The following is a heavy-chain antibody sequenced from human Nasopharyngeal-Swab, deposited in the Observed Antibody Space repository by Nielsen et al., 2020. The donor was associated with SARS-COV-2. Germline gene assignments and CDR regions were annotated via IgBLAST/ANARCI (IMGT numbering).Heavy chain of an antibody. Sequence: GESLKISCAASGFSFSEYYMSWIRQAPGKGLEWISDISSSGSITHYADSMKGRFTISRDNAKKSLYLQMNSLRAEDTAVYYCARDGGEHYMDVWGKGTTVTVSS. CDR1: GFSFSEYY. J-gene: IGHJ6*03. CDR3: ARDGGEHYMDV. D-gene: IGHD1-26*01. V-gene: IGHV3-11*04. CDR2: ISSSGSIT.